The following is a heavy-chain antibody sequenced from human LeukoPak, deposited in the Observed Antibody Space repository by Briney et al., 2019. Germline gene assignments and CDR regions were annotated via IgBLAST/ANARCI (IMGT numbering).Heavy chain of an antibody. D-gene: IGHD3-16*02. CDR1: GFTFSSYS. Sequence: GGSLRLSCAASGFTFSSYSMNWVRQAPGKGLEWVSYISSSSSTIYYADSVKGRFTISRDNAKNSLYLQMNSLRAEDTAVYYCARDDYVWGSYRSASYWGQGTLVTVSS. V-gene: IGHV3-48*04. CDR3: ARDDYVWGSYRSASY. CDR2: ISSSSSTI. J-gene: IGHJ4*02.